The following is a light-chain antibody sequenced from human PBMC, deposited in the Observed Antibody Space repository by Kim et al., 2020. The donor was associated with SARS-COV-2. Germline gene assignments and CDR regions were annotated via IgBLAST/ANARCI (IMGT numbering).Light chain of an antibody. CDR1: NIGTKN. CDR3: HVWDSSSAWV. CDR2: SNS. J-gene: IGLJ3*02. Sequence: ALGQTARITCGENNIGTKNVHWYQQKPGQAPVLVIYSNSNRPSGIPERFSGSNSGNTATLTISRAQAGDEADYYCHVWDSSSAWVFGGGTQLTVL. V-gene: IGLV3-9*01.